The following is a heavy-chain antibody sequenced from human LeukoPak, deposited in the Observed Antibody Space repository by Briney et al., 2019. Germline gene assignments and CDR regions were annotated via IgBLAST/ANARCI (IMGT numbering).Heavy chain of an antibody. CDR2: IYYSGST. Sequence: SQTLSLTCTVSGGSISSGGYYWSWIRQHPGKGLEWIGYIYYSGSTCYNPSLKSRVTISVDTSKNQFSLKLSSVTAADTAVYYCARGRYCSGGSCYSEVDYWGQGTLVTVSS. CDR1: GGSISSGGYY. V-gene: IGHV4-31*03. CDR3: ARGRYCSGGSCYSEVDY. D-gene: IGHD2-15*01. J-gene: IGHJ4*02.